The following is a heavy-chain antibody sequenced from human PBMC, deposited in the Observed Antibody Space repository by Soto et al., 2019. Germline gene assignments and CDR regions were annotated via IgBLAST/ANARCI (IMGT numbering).Heavy chain of an antibody. CDR1: GFSISNHA. CDR2: ISGGGQAT. J-gene: IGHJ5*02. CDR3: AKVGVATDGDYL. D-gene: IGHD3-3*01. Sequence: GGSLRLSCVVSGFSISNHAITWGRQAPGEGLEWVAVISGGGQATHYVDSVKGRFTISRDNSKNMVFLQMNSLRIEDTALYFCAKVGVATDGDYLWGQGTVVTVSS. V-gene: IGHV3-23*01.